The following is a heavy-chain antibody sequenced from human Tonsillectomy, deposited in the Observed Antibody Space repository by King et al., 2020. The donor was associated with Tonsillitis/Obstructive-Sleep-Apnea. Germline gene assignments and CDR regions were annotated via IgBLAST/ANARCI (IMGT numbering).Heavy chain of an antibody. D-gene: IGHD2-2*03. CDR2: ISGSGGST. CDR1: GFTFSSYA. V-gene: IGHV3-23*04. J-gene: IGHJ4*02. Sequence: VQLVESGGGLVQPGGSLRLSCAASGFTFSSYAMSWVRQAPGKGLEWVSAISGSGGSTYYADSVKGRFTISRDNSKTTLDLQMTSLRAEDTAVYSCAKAAGSCSRTSCYEDLWSGYSYFAYWGQGTLVTVSS. CDR3: AKAAGSCSRTSCYEDLWSGYSYFAY.